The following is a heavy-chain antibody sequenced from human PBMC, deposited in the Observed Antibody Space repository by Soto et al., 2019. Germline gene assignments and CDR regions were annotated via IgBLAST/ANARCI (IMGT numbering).Heavy chain of an antibody. CDR1: GYSFTSYW. Sequence: GESLKISCKGSGYSFTSYWIGWVRQMPGKGLEWMGIIYPGDSDTRYSPSFQGRVTISADKSISTDYLQWSSLKALDTAMYYCARTQYCTNGVCYEDTNWFDPWGQGTLVTVSS. J-gene: IGHJ5*02. CDR3: ARTQYCTNGVCYEDTNWFDP. V-gene: IGHV5-51*01. D-gene: IGHD2-8*01. CDR2: IYPGDSDT.